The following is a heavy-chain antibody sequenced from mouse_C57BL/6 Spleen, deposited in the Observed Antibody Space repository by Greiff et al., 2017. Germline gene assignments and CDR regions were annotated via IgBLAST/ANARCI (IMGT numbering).Heavy chain of an antibody. CDR3: ARNYGRPYYYAMDY. Sequence: VQLQQPGAELVMPGASVKLSCKASGYTFTSYWMHWVKQRPGQGLEWIGEIDPSDSYTNYNQKFKGKSTLTVDKSSSTAYMQLSSLTSEDSAVYYGARNYGRPYYYAMDYWGQGTSVTVSS. CDR2: IDPSDSYT. CDR1: GYTFTSYW. J-gene: IGHJ4*01. D-gene: IGHD1-1*01. V-gene: IGHV1-69*01.